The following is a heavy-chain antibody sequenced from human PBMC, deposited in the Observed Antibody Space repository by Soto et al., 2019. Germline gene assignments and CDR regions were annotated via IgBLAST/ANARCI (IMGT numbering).Heavy chain of an antibody. CDR1: GFTFSSYG. Sequence: GGSLRLSCAASGFTFSSYGMHWVRQAPGKGLEWVAVIWYDGSNKYYADSVKGRFTISRDNSKNTLYLQMNSLRAEDTAVYYCARAAYGSGSYLQYYYCGMDVWGQGTTVTVSS. CDR3: ARAAYGSGSYLQYYYCGMDV. D-gene: IGHD3-10*01. CDR2: IWYDGSNK. V-gene: IGHV3-33*01. J-gene: IGHJ6*02.